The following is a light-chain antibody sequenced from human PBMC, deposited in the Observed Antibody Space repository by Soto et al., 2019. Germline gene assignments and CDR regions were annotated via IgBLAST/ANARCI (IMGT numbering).Light chain of an antibody. CDR1: QSISDS. CDR3: QQSFSTTQT. Sequence: DIQMTQSPSSLSASVGDRVTLTCRASQSISDSLNWYQNKPGTDPKLLIYAASSLQSGVPSRFSGSGSGTDFSLTISSLQTEDFATYECQQSFSTTQTFGQGTKVDIK. CDR2: AAS. V-gene: IGKV1-39*01. J-gene: IGKJ1*01.